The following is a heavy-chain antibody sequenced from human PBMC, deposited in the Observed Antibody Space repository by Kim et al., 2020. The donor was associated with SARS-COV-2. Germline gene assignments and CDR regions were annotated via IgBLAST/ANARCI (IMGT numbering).Heavy chain of an antibody. CDR3: ARDQQGGYYSLGWFDP. V-gene: IGHV1-69*13. CDR2: IIPIFGTA. Sequence: PSVKVSCKASGGTFSSYAISWVRQAPGQGLEWMGGIIPIFGTANYAQKFQGRVTITADESTSTAYMELSSLRSEDTAVYYCARDQQGGYYSLGWFDPWGQGTLVTVSS. D-gene: IGHD3-3*01. J-gene: IGHJ5*02. CDR1: GGTFSSYA.